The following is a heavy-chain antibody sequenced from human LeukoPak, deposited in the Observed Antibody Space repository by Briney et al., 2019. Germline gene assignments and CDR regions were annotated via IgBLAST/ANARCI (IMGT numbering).Heavy chain of an antibody. D-gene: IGHD6-19*01. J-gene: IGHJ4*02. Sequence: GGSLRLSCAASGFTFGSYSMNWVRQAPGKGLEWVSSISSSSSYIYYAGSVKGRFTISRDNAKNSLYLQMNSLRAEDTAVYYCARDRDSGWYYYWGQGTLVTVSS. CDR2: ISSSSSYI. CDR3: ARDRDSGWYYY. V-gene: IGHV3-21*01. CDR1: GFTFGSYS.